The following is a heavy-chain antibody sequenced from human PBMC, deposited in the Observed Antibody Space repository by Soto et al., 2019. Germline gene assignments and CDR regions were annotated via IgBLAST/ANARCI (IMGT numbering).Heavy chain of an antibody. Sequence: QVQLVQSGAEVKKPGSSVKVSCKASGGTFSSYAISWVRQAPGQGLEWMGGIIPIFGTANYAQKFQGRVTITADESTSKAYMELSSLRSEDTAVYYCARSGIAAAGTLEATYYYYGMDVWGQGTTVTVSS. D-gene: IGHD6-13*01. V-gene: IGHV1-69*01. J-gene: IGHJ6*02. CDR1: GGTFSSYA. CDR3: ARSGIAAAGTLEATYYYYGMDV. CDR2: IIPIFGTA.